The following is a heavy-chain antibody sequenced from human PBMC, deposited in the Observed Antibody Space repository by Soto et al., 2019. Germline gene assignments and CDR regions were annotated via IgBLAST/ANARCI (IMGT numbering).Heavy chain of an antibody. CDR3: AGHTPASPIPDH. CDR2: IYYSGST. J-gene: IGHJ4*02. V-gene: IGHV4-39*01. CDR1: GGSISSCSYY. Sequence: QLQLQESGPGLVKPSETLSLTCTVSGGSISSCSYYWGWIRQPPGKGLEWIGSIYYSGSTYYNPCSRSRVSLPGATTTNLYIRKLTSVTAALTAVYYCAGHTPASPIPDHRGQGTLDTVTS.